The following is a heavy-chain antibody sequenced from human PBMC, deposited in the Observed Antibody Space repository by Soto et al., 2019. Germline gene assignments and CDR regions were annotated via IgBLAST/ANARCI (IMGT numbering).Heavy chain of an antibody. CDR3: AIDKFARSSYCSGANCYGYHGLGV. J-gene: IGHJ6*02. Sequence: QVQLVQSGAEVKKPGSSVQVSCKASGGTLINFAMSWMRQAPGQGLEWMGATIPGLDTTNYARKFRDRDTITAGESTGTVYMELRRLRSEDTEVYYCAIDKFARSSYCSGANCYGYHGLGVWGQGTTVTVSS. V-gene: IGHV1-69*01. CDR1: GGTLINFA. CDR2: TIPGLDTT. D-gene: IGHD2-15*01.